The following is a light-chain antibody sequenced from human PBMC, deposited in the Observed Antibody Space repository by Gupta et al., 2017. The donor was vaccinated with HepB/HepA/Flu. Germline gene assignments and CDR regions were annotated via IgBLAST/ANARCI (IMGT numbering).Light chain of an antibody. CDR1: QGISSY. Sequence: AIRMTQSPSSFSASTGDRVTITCRASQGISSYLAWYQQKPGKAPKLLIYAASTSKSGVPSRFSGSGSGTDFTLTISCRQSEDFATYYCREEYSYACNFGQGTKLEIK. CDR2: AAS. CDR3: REEYSYACN. J-gene: IGKJ2*02. V-gene: IGKV1-8*01.